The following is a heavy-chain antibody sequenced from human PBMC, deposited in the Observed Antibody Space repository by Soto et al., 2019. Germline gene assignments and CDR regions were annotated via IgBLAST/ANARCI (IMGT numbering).Heavy chain of an antibody. V-gene: IGHV4-34*01. J-gene: IGHJ4*02. CDR2: INHSGST. CDR3: ARGKAAAGTSGFDY. D-gene: IGHD6-13*01. Sequence: SETLSLTCAVYGGSFSGYYWSWIRQPPGKGLEWIGEINHSGSTNYNPSLKSRVTISVDTSKNQFSLRLSSVTAADTAVYYCARGKAAAGTSGFDYWGQGTLVTVSS. CDR1: GGSFSGYY.